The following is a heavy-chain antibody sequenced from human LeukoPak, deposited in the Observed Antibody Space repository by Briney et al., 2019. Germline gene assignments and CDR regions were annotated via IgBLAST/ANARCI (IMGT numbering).Heavy chain of an antibody. Sequence: ASVKVSCKAFGYTFTSYYMHWVRQAPGQGLEWMGIINPSGGSTSYAQKFQGRVTMTRDTSTSTVYMELSSLRSEDTAVYYCARGSMSGYDWAPLYSSGGGGYWGQGTLVTVSS. V-gene: IGHV1-46*01. D-gene: IGHD6-19*01. CDR3: ARGSMSGYDWAPLYSSGGGGY. CDR2: INPSGGST. J-gene: IGHJ4*02. CDR1: GYTFTSYY.